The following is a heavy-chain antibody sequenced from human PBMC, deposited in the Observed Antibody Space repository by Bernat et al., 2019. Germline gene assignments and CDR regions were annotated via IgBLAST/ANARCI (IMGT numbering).Heavy chain of an antibody. J-gene: IGHJ6*03. CDR1: GFTFSTYS. V-gene: IGHV3-21*05. CDR3: ARDGLVYARSSYMDV. CDR2: ISDVSSHI. D-gene: IGHD2-8*01. Sequence: EVQLVESGGGLVKPGESLRLSCAASGFTFSTYSMNWVRQAPGKGLEWISYISDVSSHIYYADSGRGRFTISRDNAKNSLYLQMNSLRVEDTAVYYCARDGLVYARSSYMDVWGKGTTVTVSS.